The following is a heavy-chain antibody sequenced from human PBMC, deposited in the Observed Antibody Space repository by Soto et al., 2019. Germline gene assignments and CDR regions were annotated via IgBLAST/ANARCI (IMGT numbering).Heavy chain of an antibody. Sequence: EVQLLESGGGLVQPGGSLRLSCAASGFTFSSYAMSWVRQAPGKGLEWVSAISGSGGSTYYADSVKGRFTISRDNSKNRLYLEMNGLSAEDTVVYYFAKSKGGRRRSPGYGSSWYVRGQFRPSGMEVWGQGTTVTVSS. CDR2: ISGSGGST. J-gene: IGHJ6*02. CDR3: AKSKGGRRRSPGYGSSWYVRGQFRPSGMEV. D-gene: IGHD6-13*01. CDR1: GFTFSSYA. V-gene: IGHV3-23*01.